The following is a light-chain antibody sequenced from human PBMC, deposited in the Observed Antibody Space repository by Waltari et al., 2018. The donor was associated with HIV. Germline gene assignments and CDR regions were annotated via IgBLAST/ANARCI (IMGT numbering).Light chain of an antibody. Sequence: DIVMTQSPDSLAVFLGARATVPCTSSRTVLYNRNYLAWYQQKPGQAPKVLIYWASTRAFGVPDRFSGSGSGTDFSLTISRVQADDVAIYYCQQYYTLRSTFGGGTKIEI. CDR2: WAS. CDR3: QQYYTLRST. J-gene: IGKJ4*01. V-gene: IGKV4-1*01. CDR1: RTVLYNRNY.